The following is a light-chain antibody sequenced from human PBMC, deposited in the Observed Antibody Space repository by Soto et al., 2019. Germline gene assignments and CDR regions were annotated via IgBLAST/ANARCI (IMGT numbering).Light chain of an antibody. J-gene: IGKJ1*01. CDR1: QSVSSNY. Sequence: EIVLTQSPGTLSLSPGERATLSCRASQSVSSNYLAWYQQKHGQAPRLLIYGASTRATGIPDRFSGSGSGTDFTLTISRLEPEDFAVYYCQQYANSPPTFGQGTKVEIK. CDR3: QQYANSPPT. V-gene: IGKV3-20*01. CDR2: GAS.